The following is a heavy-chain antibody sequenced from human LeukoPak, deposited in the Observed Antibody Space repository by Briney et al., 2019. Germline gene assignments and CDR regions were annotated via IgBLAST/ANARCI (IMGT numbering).Heavy chain of an antibody. CDR3: ARAPSEGGTDDAFDM. CDR2: IYISGST. J-gene: IGHJ3*02. CDR1: GGSISSGSYY. V-gene: IGHV4-61*02. D-gene: IGHD3-16*01. Sequence: SETLSLTCTVSGGSISSGSYYWSWIRQPAGKGLEWIGRIYISGSTNYNPSLKSRVTISVDTSKNPFSLKVRSVAAADTAVYFCARAPSEGGTDDAFDMWGQGTMVTVSS.